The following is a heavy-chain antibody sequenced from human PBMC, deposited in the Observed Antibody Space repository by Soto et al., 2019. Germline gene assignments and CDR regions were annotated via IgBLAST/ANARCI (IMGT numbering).Heavy chain of an antibody. CDR1: GGSISSDDYY. CDR3: ARDVYDSSGHRYDY. CDR2: IYYTGSA. J-gene: IGHJ4*02. D-gene: IGHD3-22*01. V-gene: IGHV4-30-4*01. Sequence: PSETLSLTCTVSGGSISSDDYYWSWFRQPPGKGLEWIGYIYYTGSAYYNPSLRSRVTMSVDTSKNQFSLKLNSVTAADTAVYYCARDVYDSSGHRYDYWGQGTQVTVSS.